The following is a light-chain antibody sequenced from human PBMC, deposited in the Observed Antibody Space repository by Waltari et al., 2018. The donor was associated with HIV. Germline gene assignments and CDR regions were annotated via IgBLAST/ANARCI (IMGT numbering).Light chain of an antibody. CDR2: DVT. CDR1: SSDIGYYKY. CDR3: SAYTRSSTWV. V-gene: IGLV2-14*03. J-gene: IGLJ3*02. Sequence: QSALTQPASVSGSPGQSITISCTGSSSDIGYYKYVSWYQQHPGKVPKLMIFDVTNRPSGFSDVFSGSKSGNTASLTISGLQAEDEADYYCSAYTRSSTWVFGGGTKLTVL.